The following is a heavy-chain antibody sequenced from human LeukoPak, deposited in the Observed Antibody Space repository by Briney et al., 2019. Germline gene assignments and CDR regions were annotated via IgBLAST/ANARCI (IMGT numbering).Heavy chain of an antibody. CDR2: INPNSGGT. Sequence: GASVKVSCKASGYRFSGYYMHWVRQAPGQGLEWMGRINPNSGGTNYAQKFQGRVTMTRDTSISTAYMELSRLRSDDTAVYYCARERVPPTYYDFWSGYYNYYYGMDVWGQGTTVTVSS. V-gene: IGHV1-2*06. CDR1: GYRFSGYY. J-gene: IGHJ6*02. D-gene: IGHD3-3*01. CDR3: ARERVPPTYYDFWSGYYNYYYGMDV.